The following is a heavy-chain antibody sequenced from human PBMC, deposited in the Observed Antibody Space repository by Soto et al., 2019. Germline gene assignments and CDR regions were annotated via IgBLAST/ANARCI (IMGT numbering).Heavy chain of an antibody. V-gene: IGHV1-69*02. D-gene: IGHD6-19*01. CDR1: GGTFSSYT. J-gene: IGHJ6*02. CDR3: ASSYSSGWYEYYYYYYGMDV. CDR2: LIPILGIA. Sequence: QVQLVQSGAEVKKPGSSVKVSCKASGGTFSSYTISWVRQAPGQGLEWLGRLIPILGIANYAQKFQGRVTITADKSTSTAYMELSSLRSEDTAVYYCASSYSSGWYEYYYYYYGMDVWGQGTKVTVSS.